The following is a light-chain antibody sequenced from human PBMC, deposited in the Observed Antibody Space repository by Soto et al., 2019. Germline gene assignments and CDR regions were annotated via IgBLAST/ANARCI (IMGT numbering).Light chain of an antibody. J-gene: IGKJ1*01. CDR1: QSVSSNF. CDR2: GAS. CDR3: QQYGSSPRT. Sequence: EIVLTQSPGTLSLSPGERATLPCRASQSVSSNFLAWYQQKPGQAPRLLIYGASSRATGIPDRFSGSGSGTVFTLTISRLEPEDFAVYYCQQYGSSPRTFGQGTKVEIK. V-gene: IGKV3-20*01.